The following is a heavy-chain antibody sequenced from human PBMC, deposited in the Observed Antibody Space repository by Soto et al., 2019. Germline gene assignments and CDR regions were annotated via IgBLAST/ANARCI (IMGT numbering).Heavy chain of an antibody. D-gene: IGHD6-13*01. CDR1: GVSFSGYY. Sequence: SETLSLTCAVYGVSFSGYYWSWIRQPPGKGLEWIGEINHSGSTNYNPSLKSRVTISVDTSKDQFSLKLSSVTAADTAVYYCARSRVSHPYYYYYGMDVWGQGTTVTVSS. V-gene: IGHV4-34*01. CDR2: INHSGST. CDR3: ARSRVSHPYYYYYGMDV. J-gene: IGHJ6*02.